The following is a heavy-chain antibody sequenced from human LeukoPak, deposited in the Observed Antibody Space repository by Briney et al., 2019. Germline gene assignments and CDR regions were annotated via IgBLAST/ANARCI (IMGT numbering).Heavy chain of an antibody. CDR1: GFTFSSHG. D-gene: IGHD3-22*01. J-gene: IGHJ4*02. CDR2: ISGSGGST. CDR3: AKDTTDSSGVDY. V-gene: IGHV3-23*01. Sequence: TGGSLRLSCAASGFTFSSHGMNWVRQAPGKGLEWVSGISGSGGSTYYADSVKGRFTISRDNSKNTLYLQMNSLRAEDTAVYYCAKDTTDSSGVDYWGQGTLVTVSS.